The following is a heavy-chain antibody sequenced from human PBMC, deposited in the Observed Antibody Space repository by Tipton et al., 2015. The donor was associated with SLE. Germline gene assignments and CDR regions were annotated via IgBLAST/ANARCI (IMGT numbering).Heavy chain of an antibody. CDR2: IYTSGST. CDR3: AGKRGYKHLFDY. D-gene: IGHD5-24*01. Sequence: TLSLTCTVSGVSISSYYWSWIRQPPGRGLEWIGYIYTSGSTNYNPSLKSRVTISVDTSKNQFSLKLTSVTAADTAVYYCAGKRGYKHLFDYWGQGTLVTVSS. V-gene: IGHV4-4*08. CDR1: GVSISSYY. J-gene: IGHJ4*02.